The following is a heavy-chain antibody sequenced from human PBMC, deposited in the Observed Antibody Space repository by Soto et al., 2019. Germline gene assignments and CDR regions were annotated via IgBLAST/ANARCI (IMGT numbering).Heavy chain of an antibody. V-gene: IGHV3-21*01. J-gene: IGHJ6*02. CDR3: AREYTAWPLAYGLDV. CDR2: ISSRSDI. Sequence: GGSLRLSCVGSGFTFSTYSINWVRQAPGKGLEWVSSISSRSDIYYADSVKGRFTISRDNAKNSVSLQMNSLRAEDTAVYYCAREYTAWPLAYGLDVWGQGTTVTV. D-gene: IGHD2-2*02. CDR1: GFTFSTYS.